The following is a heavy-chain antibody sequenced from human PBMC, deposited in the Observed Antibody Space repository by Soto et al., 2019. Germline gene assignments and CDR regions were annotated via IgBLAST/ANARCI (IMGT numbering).Heavy chain of an antibody. Sequence: PSETLSLTXPASGESISSRGFYGNWIRHLPGKGLEWIGYISYSGATYYNPSLKSRLTISMDTSNNHFSLNLTSVTAAATAVYYCARQSTMTGNYYFDYWGPGTLVTVYS. D-gene: IGHD3-9*01. CDR1: GESISSRGFY. CDR2: ISYSGAT. J-gene: IGHJ4*02. CDR3: ARQSTMTGNYYFDY. V-gene: IGHV4-31*02.